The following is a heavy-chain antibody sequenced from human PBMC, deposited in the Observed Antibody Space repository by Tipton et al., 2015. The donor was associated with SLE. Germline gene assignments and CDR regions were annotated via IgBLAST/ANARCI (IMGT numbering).Heavy chain of an antibody. Sequence: TLSLTCAVYGGSFSGYYWSWIRQPPGKGLEWIGSIYYSGSTYYNPSLKSRVTISVDTSKNQFSLKLSSVTAADTAVYYCARGRFNTYYYDSRKYMDVWGEGTTVAGSS. D-gene: IGHD3-22*01. CDR3: ARGRFNTYYYDSRKYMDV. CDR1: GGSFSGYY. V-gene: IGHV4-34*01. J-gene: IGHJ6*03. CDR2: IYYSGST.